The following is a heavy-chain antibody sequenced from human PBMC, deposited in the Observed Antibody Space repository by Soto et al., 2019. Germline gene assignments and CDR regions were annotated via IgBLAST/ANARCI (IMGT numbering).Heavy chain of an antibody. Sequence: ASVKVSCKASGYTFTCYGICWVRHAPGQGLEWMGWIGAYNGNTNYAQKLQGRVTMTTDTSTSTAYMELRSLRSDDTAVYYCARRGYCSGGSCDFDSWGQGTLVTVSS. D-gene: IGHD2-15*01. V-gene: IGHV1-18*01. CDR1: GYTFTCYG. J-gene: IGHJ5*01. CDR2: IGAYNGNT. CDR3: ARRGYCSGGSCDFDS.